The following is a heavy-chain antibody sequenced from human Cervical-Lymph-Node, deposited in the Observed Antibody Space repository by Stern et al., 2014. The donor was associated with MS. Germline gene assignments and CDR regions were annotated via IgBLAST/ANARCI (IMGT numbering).Heavy chain of an antibody. D-gene: IGHD5-24*01. CDR1: GGSISSYY. V-gene: IGHV4-59*01. CDR3: ARGHRDGYNQNWFDP. CDR2: IYYSGST. J-gene: IGHJ5*02. Sequence: VQLVESGPGLVKPSETLSLTCTVSGGSISSYYWSWIRQPPGKGLEWIGYIYYSGSTNYNPSLKSRVTISVDTSKNQFSLKLSSVTAADTAVYYCARGHRDGYNQNWFDPWGQGTLVTVSS.